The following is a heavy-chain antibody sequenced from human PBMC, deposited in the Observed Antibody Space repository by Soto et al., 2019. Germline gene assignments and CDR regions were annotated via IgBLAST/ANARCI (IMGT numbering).Heavy chain of an antibody. CDR2: IYYSVST. D-gene: IGHD3-10*01. V-gene: IGHV4-39*01. CDR3: ARHSRFGVYYYYYYGMDV. Sequence: SSGTLSLTCTLSCVSISSSSYYWGWIRQPPAKGQEWIGSIYYSVSTYYNPSLKSRVTLSVDTSKNQFSLKLSSVTAADTAVYFCARHSRFGVYYYYYYGMDVWGQGTTVT. CDR1: CVSISSSSYY. J-gene: IGHJ6*02.